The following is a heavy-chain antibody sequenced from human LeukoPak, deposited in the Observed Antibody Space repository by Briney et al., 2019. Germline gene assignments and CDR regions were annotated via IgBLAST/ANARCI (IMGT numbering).Heavy chain of an antibody. J-gene: IGHJ4*02. CDR3: AKVGSQWLVRRGYFDY. CDR2: ISGSGGST. CDR1: GFTFSSYA. V-gene: IGHV3-23*01. Sequence: GGSLRLSCAASGFTFSSYAMSWVRQAPGKGLEWVSAISGSGGSTYYADSVKGRFTISRDNSKNTLYLQMNSLRAEDTAVYYCAKVGSQWLVRRGYFDYWGQGTLVTVSS. D-gene: IGHD6-19*01.